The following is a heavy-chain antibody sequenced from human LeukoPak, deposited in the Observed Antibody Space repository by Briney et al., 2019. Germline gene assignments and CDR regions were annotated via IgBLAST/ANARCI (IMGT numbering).Heavy chain of an antibody. CDR3: ARLSVRWFGELSRNFDY. J-gene: IGHJ4*02. Sequence: PSETLSLTCTVSGGSISSSSYYWSWIRQPPGKGLEWIGYIYYSGSTNYNPSLKSRVTISVDTSKNQFSLKLSSVTAADTAVYFCARLSVRWFGELSRNFDYWGQGTLVTVSS. CDR2: IYYSGST. V-gene: IGHV4-61*05. D-gene: IGHD3-10*01. CDR1: GGSISSSSYY.